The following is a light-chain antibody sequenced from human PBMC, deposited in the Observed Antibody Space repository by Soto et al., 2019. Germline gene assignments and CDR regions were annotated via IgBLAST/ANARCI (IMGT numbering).Light chain of an antibody. Sequence: DIQMTQSTSTLSASVGDRVTITCRASQSITDWLAWYQQKPGKAPKFLIYKASNLESGVPSRFSGSGSGTEFTLTISSVQPDDFATYYCQYYDNYSWTFGQGTKVEIK. CDR1: QSITDW. CDR2: KAS. J-gene: IGKJ1*01. V-gene: IGKV1-5*03. CDR3: QYYDNYSWT.